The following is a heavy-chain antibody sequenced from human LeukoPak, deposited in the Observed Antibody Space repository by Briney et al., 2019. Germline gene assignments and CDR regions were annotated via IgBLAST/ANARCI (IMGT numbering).Heavy chain of an antibody. CDR2: INPNSGGT. CDR3: ARGRTTTVRGVSLSYNWFDP. V-gene: IGHV1-2*02. Sequence: ASVKVSCKASGYTFTGYYMHWVRQAPGQGLEWIGWINPNSGGTSYAQKFQGRVTMTRDTSISTAYMELSRLRSDDTAVYYCARGRTTTVRGVSLSYNWFDPWGQGTLVTVSS. J-gene: IGHJ5*02. D-gene: IGHD3-10*01. CDR1: GYTFTGYY.